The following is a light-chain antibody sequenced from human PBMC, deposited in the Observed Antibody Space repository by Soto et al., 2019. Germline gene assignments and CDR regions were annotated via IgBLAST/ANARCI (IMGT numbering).Light chain of an antibody. V-gene: IGKV1-13*02. CDR2: DVS. CDR1: QDIRGA. J-gene: IGKJ5*01. CDR3: QQFNSYPIT. Sequence: AIQLTQSPSSLSASVGDRVTITCRASQDIRGALAWYQQTPGKAPKILIYDVSTLQSGVPSRFSGSSSGTDFSLTISSLQPEDFATYFCQQFNSYPITFGQGMRLDIK.